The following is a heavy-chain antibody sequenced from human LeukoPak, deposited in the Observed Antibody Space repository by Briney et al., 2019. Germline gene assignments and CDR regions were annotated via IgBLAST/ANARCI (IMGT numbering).Heavy chain of an antibody. D-gene: IGHD3-9*01. Sequence: GGSLRLSCAPSGFSFKSYGMAWFRQAPGKGLEWVSTIDNVGERTHYADSVEGRFTISRDNAKNSLYLQMDSLRAEDTALYYCAKEMTYYDILTGYGGYYYGMDVWGQGTTATVSS. CDR1: GFSFKSYG. V-gene: IGHV3-23*01. CDR3: AKEMTYYDILTGYGGYYYGMDV. CDR2: IDNVGERT. J-gene: IGHJ6*02.